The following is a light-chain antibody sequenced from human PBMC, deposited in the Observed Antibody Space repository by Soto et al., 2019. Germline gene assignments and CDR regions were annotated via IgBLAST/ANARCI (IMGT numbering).Light chain of an antibody. J-gene: IGLJ3*02. CDR1: SSDVGGYNY. CDR3: SSYAASNNFYFV. Sequence: QSALTQPPSASGSPGQSVTISCTGTSSDVGGYNYVSWYQQYPGRAPKLMIYEVTKRPSGVPDRFSGPKSGNTASLTVSGLQAEDEADYYCSSYAASNNFYFVFGGGTKLTV. CDR2: EVT. V-gene: IGLV2-8*01.